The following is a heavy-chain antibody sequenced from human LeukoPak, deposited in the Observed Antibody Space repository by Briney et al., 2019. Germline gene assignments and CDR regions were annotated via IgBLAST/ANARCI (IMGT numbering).Heavy chain of an antibody. CDR2: ISSPGTTV. V-gene: IGHV3-11*01. D-gene: IGHD1-14*01. J-gene: IGHJ6*03. Sequence: PGGSLRLSCAASGFSFSDYYMNWIRQAPGKGLEWVSHISSPGTTVYYADSVKGRFTISRDNSKNTLYLQMNSLRAEDTAVYYCAKGPEGWNRRYYYYMDVWGKGTTVTVSS. CDR3: AKGPEGWNRRYYYYMDV. CDR1: GFSFSDYY.